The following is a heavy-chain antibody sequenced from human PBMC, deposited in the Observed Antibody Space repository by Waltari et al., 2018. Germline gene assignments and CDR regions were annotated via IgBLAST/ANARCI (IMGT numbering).Heavy chain of an antibody. CDR3: ARDPPRIVGATSY. Sequence: QVQLQESGPGLVKPSETLSLTCAVSGYSISSGYYWGWIGPPPGKGLEWIGSIYHGGSTSYNPSLKSRVTISVDTSKNQFSLKLSSVTAADTAVYYCARDPPRIVGATSYWGQGTLVTVSS. D-gene: IGHD1-26*01. V-gene: IGHV4-38-2*02. CDR2: IYHGGST. CDR1: GYSISSGYY. J-gene: IGHJ4*02.